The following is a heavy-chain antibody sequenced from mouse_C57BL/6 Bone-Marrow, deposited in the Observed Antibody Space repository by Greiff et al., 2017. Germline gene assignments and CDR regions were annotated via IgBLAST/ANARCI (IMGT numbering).Heavy chain of an antibody. Sequence: EVQLQQSGPELVKPGASVKISCKASGYTFTDYYMNWVKQSHGKSLEWIGDINPNNGGTSYNQKFKGKATLTVDKSSSTADMELRSLTSEDSAVYYCARGRDYWGQGTSVTVSS. V-gene: IGHV1-26*01. CDR1: GYTFTDYY. J-gene: IGHJ4*01. CDR3: ARGRDY. CDR2: INPNNGGT.